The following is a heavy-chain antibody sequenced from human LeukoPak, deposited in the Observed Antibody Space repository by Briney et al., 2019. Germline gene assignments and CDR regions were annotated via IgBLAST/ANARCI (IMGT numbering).Heavy chain of an antibody. CDR1: GFTFSTYG. V-gene: IGHV3-33*01. D-gene: IGHD6-6*01. CDR3: TRIPGYSSSFIGAFDI. Sequence: GGSLRLSCAASGFTFSTYGMNWVRQAPGKGLEWVAVIWYDGSNKYYADSVKGRFTISRDNSKNTLYLQMNSLKTEDTAVYYCTRIPGYSSSFIGAFDIWGQGTMVTVSS. J-gene: IGHJ3*02. CDR2: IWYDGSNK.